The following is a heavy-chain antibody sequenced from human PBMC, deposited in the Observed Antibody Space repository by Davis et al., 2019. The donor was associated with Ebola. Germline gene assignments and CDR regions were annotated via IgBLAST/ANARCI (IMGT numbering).Heavy chain of an antibody. D-gene: IGHD3-10*01. CDR1: GFTLSTSS. Sequence: PGGSLRLSCAASGFTLSTSSLNWVRQAPGKGLEWISHIWVSSSTTHYADSVTGRFTISSDNAKSALYLQMNSLRDEDTAVYYCTRDKSYAFDIWGQGTTVTVSS. CDR3: TRDKSYAFDI. CDR2: IWVSSSTT. J-gene: IGHJ3*02. V-gene: IGHV3-48*02.